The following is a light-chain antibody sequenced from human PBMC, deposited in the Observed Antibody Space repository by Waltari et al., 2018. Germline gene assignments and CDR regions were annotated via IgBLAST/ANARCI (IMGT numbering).Light chain of an antibody. J-gene: IGLJ1*01. V-gene: IGLV2-14*01. CDR3: SSYTTSSAPGV. CDR2: EVS. CDR1: DSDVAAYDF. Sequence: QSALTQPASVSGSPGQSITISCSVTDSDVAAYDFISWYQQHPGKAPHLIIYEVSNLPSGISNRFSASKSGNTASLTISGLQAEDEADYYCSSYTTSSAPGVFGTGTRVTVL.